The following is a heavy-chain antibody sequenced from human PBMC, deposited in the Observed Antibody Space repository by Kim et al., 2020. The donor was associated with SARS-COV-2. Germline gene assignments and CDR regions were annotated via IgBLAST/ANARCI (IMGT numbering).Heavy chain of an antibody. CDR1: GYTLTELS. V-gene: IGHV1-24*01. CDR2: FDPEDGET. D-gene: IGHD3-3*01. J-gene: IGHJ4*02. Sequence: ASVKVSCKVSGYTLTELSMHWVRQAPGKGLEWMGGFDPEDGETIYAQKFQGRVTMTEDTSTDTAYMELSSLRSEDTAVYYCATPQPQRYYDFWSGYQIDYWGQGTLVTVSS. CDR3: ATPQPQRYYDFWSGYQIDY.